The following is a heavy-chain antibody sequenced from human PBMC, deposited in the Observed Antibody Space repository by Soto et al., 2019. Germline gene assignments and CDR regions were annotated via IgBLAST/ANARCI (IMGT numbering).Heavy chain of an antibody. Sequence: QITLNESGPTVVRPTETLTLTCRFSGFSLTTSGVGVGWIRQSPGKAPEWLALIYWDDDKRYSASLTSRLTITKAASKNQVVLTVSDLDPTDTATYYCAHRVLRTVFGLVTTTAIYFDFWGQGTPVAVSS. CDR2: IYWDDDK. CDR3: AHRVLRTVFGLVTTTAIYFDF. J-gene: IGHJ4*02. D-gene: IGHD3-3*01. CDR1: GFSLTTSGVG. V-gene: IGHV2-5*02.